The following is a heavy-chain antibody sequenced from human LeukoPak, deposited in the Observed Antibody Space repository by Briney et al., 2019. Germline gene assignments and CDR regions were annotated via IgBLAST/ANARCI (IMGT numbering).Heavy chain of an antibody. CDR1: GGSISSSSYY. Sequence: SETLSLTCTVSGGSISSSSYYWGWIRQPPGKGLEWIGSIYYSGSTYYNPSLKRRVTISVDTSKNQFSLKLSSVTAADTAVYYCARYCYGSPFDYWGQGTLVTVSS. D-gene: IGHD5-18*01. V-gene: IGHV4-39*01. J-gene: IGHJ4*02. CDR3: ARYCYGSPFDY. CDR2: IYYSGST.